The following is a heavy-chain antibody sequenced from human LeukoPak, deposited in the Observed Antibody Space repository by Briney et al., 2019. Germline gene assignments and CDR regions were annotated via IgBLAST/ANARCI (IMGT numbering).Heavy chain of an antibody. CDR3: TTLHSWYTSHWYQAAYYFAH. CDR1: GFTFNDAW. J-gene: IGHJ4*02. D-gene: IGHD6-19*01. CDR2: IKSRTYGTT. V-gene: IGHV3-15*01. Sequence: GGSLRLSCAASGFTFNDAWMTWVRQAPGKGLEWVGRIKSRTYGTTDYAAPVKGRFTISRDDSKNTLYLQMNSLRTEDTAVYYCTTLHSWYTSHWYQAAYYFAHWGQGTLVTVSS.